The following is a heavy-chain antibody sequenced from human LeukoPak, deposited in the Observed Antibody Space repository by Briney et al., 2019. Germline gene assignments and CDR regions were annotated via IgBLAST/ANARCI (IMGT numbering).Heavy chain of an antibody. D-gene: IGHD3-22*01. CDR1: GGTFSSYA. V-gene: IGHV1-69*05. Sequence: SVKVSCKASGGTFSSYAISWVRQAPGQGLEWMGGIIPIFGTANYAQKFQGRVTITTDESTSTAYMELSSLRSEDTAVHYCAATAMIVGNGGFDYWGQGTLVTVSS. CDR2: IIPIFGTA. CDR3: AATAMIVGNGGFDY. J-gene: IGHJ4*02.